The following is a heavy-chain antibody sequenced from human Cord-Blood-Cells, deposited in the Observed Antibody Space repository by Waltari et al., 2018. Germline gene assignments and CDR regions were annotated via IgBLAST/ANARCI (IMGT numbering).Heavy chain of an antibody. Sequence: QVQLQESGPGLVKPSETLSLTCPVSGGSISSYYRSWIRQPPGKGLEWIGYIYYRGSTKYNPSLKSRVTISVDTSKNQFSLKLSSVTAADTAVYYCARRKRSFDYWGQGTLVTVSS. CDR1: GGSISSYY. J-gene: IGHJ4*02. V-gene: IGHV4-59*08. CDR2: IYYRGST. D-gene: IGHD4-17*01. CDR3: ARRKRSFDY.